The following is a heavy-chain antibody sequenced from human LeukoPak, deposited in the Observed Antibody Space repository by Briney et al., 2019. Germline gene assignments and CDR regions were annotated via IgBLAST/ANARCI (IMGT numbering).Heavy chain of an antibody. V-gene: IGHV1-69*04. Sequence: SVKVSCKASGGTFSSYAISWVRQAPGQGLEWMGRIIPILGIANYAQKFQGRVTMTTDTSTSTAYMELRSLRSDDTAVYYCARDGLSLGVDYWGQGTLVTVSS. CDR1: GGTFSSYA. D-gene: IGHD3-16*01. J-gene: IGHJ4*02. CDR2: IIPILGIA. CDR3: ARDGLSLGVDY.